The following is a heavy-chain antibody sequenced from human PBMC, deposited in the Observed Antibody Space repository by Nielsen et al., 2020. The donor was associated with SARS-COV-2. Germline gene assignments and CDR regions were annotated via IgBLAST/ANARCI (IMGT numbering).Heavy chain of an antibody. V-gene: IGHV1-46*01. CDR1: GYAFTSYY. CDR3: ARSDSSSWYGNDH. Sequence: ASVKVSCKASGYAFTSYYIYWERKALVQGLEWMGIINPSSGSTSYAQNFQGRVTMTRDTSTSTVYMELSSLRSEDTAMYYCARSDSSSWYGNDHWGQGTLVTVSS. D-gene: IGHD6-13*01. CDR2: INPSSGST. J-gene: IGHJ4*02.